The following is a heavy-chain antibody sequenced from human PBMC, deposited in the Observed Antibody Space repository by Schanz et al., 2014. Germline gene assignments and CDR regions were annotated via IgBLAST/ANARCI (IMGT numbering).Heavy chain of an antibody. Sequence: EVRLVESGGGLVKPGGSLRLSCAASGFSFSTYGMTWVRQAPGKGLEWVSDISDSGDSTHYADSVKGRFTISRDNAKYSLFLQMNSLSAEDTAVYYCAKVAPAATYLDSWGLGTLVTVSS. CDR1: GFSFSTYG. D-gene: IGHD2-2*01. CDR2: ISDSGDST. V-gene: IGHV3-21*05. CDR3: AKVAPAATYLDS. J-gene: IGHJ4*02.